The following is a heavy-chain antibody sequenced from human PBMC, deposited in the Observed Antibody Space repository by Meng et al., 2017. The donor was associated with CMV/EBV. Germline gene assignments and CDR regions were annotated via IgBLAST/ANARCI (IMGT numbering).Heavy chain of an antibody. CDR3: ARGSGAGTTWSYFDY. D-gene: IGHD1-7*01. J-gene: IGHJ4*02. Sequence: QGQLVRAGAGGKKPGSSVKVSCKASGGTFSSYAISWVRQAPGQGLEWMGGIIPIFGTANYAQKFQGRVTITADESTSTAYMELSSLRSEDTAVYYCARGSGAGTTWSYFDYWGQGTLVTVSS. CDR2: IIPIFGTA. V-gene: IGHV1-69*12. CDR1: GGTFSSYA.